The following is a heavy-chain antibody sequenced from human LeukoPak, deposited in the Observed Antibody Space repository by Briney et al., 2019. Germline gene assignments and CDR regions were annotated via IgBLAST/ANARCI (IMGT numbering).Heavy chain of an antibody. J-gene: IGHJ4*02. D-gene: IGHD1-26*01. CDR3: TSSIVGATTFDY. Sequence: GGSLRLSCAASGFTVSSNEMSWVRQAPGKGLEWVSSISGGSTYYADSRKGRFTISRDNSKNTLHLQMNSLKTEDTAVYYCTSSIVGATTFDYWGQGTLVTVSS. CDR1: GFTVSSNE. CDR2: ISGGST. V-gene: IGHV3-38-3*01.